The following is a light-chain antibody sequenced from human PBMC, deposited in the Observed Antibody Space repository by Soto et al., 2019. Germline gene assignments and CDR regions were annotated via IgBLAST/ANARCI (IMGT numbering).Light chain of an antibody. CDR2: AAS. J-gene: IGKJ5*01. CDR3: QQSYSTPPIT. Sequence: DIQMTQSPSSLSASVGDIVTINFRASQSISSYLNWYQQKPGKAPKLLIYAASSLQSGVPSRFSGSGSGTDFTLTISSLQPEDFATYYCQQSYSTPPITFGQGTRLEI. CDR1: QSISSY. V-gene: IGKV1-39*01.